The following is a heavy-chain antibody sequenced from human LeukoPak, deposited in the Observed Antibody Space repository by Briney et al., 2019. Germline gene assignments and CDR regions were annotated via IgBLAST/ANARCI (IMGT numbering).Heavy chain of an antibody. D-gene: IGHD3-22*01. V-gene: IGHV1-2*02. CDR1: GYTFTGYC. CDR3: ARGNYYDSSGTLDY. Sequence: ASVKVSCKASGYTFTGYCMHWVRQAPGQGLEWMGWINPNSGGTNYAQKFQGRVTMTRDTSISTAYMELSRLRSDDTAVYYCARGNYYDSSGTLDYWGQGTLVTVSS. J-gene: IGHJ4*02. CDR2: INPNSGGT.